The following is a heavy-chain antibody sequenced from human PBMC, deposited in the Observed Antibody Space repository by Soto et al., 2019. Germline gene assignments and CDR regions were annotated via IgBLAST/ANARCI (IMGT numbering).Heavy chain of an antibody. V-gene: IGHV4-31*03. Sequence: QVQLQESGPGLVKPSQTLSLTCTVSGGSVSSGGYYWSWIRQHPGKGLEWIGYIYYSGSTYYNPSLKIRVTISADTSQNQFSLKLNSGTVADTAVYYCARGGLGMAAGGGHYFDYWGQGTLVTVSS. CDR1: GGSVSSGGYY. D-gene: IGHD6-13*01. CDR2: IYYSGST. J-gene: IGHJ4*02. CDR3: ARGGLGMAAGGGHYFDY.